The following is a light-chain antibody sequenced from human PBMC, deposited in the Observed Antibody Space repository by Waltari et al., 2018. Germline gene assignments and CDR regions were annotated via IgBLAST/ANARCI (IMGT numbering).Light chain of an antibody. CDR3: QQANSFPFT. V-gene: IGKV1D-12*01. CDR2: AAS. J-gene: IGKJ4*01. CDR1: QAISIW. Sequence: DIQMTQSPSSVSASVGDTVTITCRASQAISIWLAWYQQKPGRAPNLLIYAASSLESGVPARFSGSGSGTDFTLTITHLQPEDFATYYCQQANSFPFTFGGGTKVEI.